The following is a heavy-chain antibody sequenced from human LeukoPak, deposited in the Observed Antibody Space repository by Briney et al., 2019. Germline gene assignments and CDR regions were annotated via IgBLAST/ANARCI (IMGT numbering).Heavy chain of an antibody. CDR3: TRDLSFDY. CDR2: INPNSGGT. Sequence: ASVKVSCKASGYTFTGYYMHWVRQAPGQGLEWMGWINPNSGGTNYAQKFQGRVTMTRDTSTSTAYMELSRLRSDDTAAHYCTRDLSFDYWGQGTLVTVSS. CDR1: GYTFTGYY. V-gene: IGHV1-2*02. J-gene: IGHJ4*02.